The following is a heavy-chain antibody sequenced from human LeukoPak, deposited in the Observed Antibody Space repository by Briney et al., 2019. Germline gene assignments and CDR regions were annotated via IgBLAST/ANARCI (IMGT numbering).Heavy chain of an antibody. J-gene: IGHJ4*02. CDR3: AKFSRYYDILTGYSAYFDY. CDR2: IRYDGSNK. D-gene: IGHD3-9*01. Sequence: GGSLRLSCAASGFTFSSYGMHWVRQAPGKGLEWVAFIRYDGSNKYYADSVKGRFTISRDNSKNTLYPQMNSLRAEDTAAYYCAKFSRYYDILTGYSAYFDYWGQGTLVTVSS. V-gene: IGHV3-30*02. CDR1: GFTFSSYG.